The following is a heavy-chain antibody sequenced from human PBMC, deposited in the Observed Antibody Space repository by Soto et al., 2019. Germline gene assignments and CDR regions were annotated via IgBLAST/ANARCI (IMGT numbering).Heavy chain of an antibody. CDR2: ISDSGGRT. CDR1: GFTFSSSA. J-gene: IGHJ5*02. D-gene: IGHD1-1*01. V-gene: IGHV3-23*01. CDR3: AKSLNINWKNGFDP. Sequence: PGGSLRLSCAASGFTFSSSAMNWVRQAPGKGLEWVSIISDSGGRTYYADSVRGRFTISRDNSKNTLYLQMNSLRAEDTAVYYCAKSLNINWKNGFDPRGQGTLVTAPQ.